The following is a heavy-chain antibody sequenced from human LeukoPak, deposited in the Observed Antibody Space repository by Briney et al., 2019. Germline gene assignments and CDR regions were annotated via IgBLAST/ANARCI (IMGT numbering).Heavy chain of an antibody. CDR1: GYTFTSYD. Sequence: ASVKVSCKASGYTFTSYDINWVRQATGRGLEWMGWMNPNSGNTGYAQKFQGRVTMTRNTSISTAYMELSSLRSEDTAVYYCARGLTNDFWSGYSPDYYYGMDVWGQGTTVTVSS. D-gene: IGHD3-3*01. V-gene: IGHV1-8*01. CDR2: MNPNSGNT. CDR3: ARGLTNDFWSGYSPDYYYGMDV. J-gene: IGHJ6*02.